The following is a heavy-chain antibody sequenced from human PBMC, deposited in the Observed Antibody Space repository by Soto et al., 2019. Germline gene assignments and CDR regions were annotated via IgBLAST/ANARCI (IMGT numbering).Heavy chain of an antibody. CDR2: ISGSGGST. J-gene: IGHJ5*02. V-gene: IGHV3-23*01. CDR1: GFTFSSYA. CDR3: ANWGYNWYPRWFDP. Sequence: GGSLRLSCAASGFTFSSYAMSWVRQAPGKGLEWVSAISGSGGSTYYADSVKGRFTISRDNSKNTLYLQMNGLRAEDTAVYYCANWGYNWYPRWFDPWGQGTLVTVSS. D-gene: IGHD1-20*01.